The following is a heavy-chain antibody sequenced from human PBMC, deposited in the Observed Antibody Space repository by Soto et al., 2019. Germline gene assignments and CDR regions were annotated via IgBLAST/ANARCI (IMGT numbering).Heavy chain of an antibody. CDR1: GDCIRSTSYY. D-gene: IGHD1-26*01. CDR3: ARHRGTDGMDV. J-gene: IGHJ6*02. CDR2: IYYSGST. Sequence: SETLSRTGTVSGDCIRSTSYYWGWIRQPPGKGLGWMGSIYYSGSTYYNPSLKSRVTISADTSKNQFSLKVSSVTAADTAVYYCARHRGTDGMDVWGQGTTVT. V-gene: IGHV4-39*01.